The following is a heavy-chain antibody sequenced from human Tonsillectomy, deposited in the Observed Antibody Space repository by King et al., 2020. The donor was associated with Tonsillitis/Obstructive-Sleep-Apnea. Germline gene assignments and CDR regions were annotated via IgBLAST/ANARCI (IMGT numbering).Heavy chain of an antibody. V-gene: IGHV1-24*01. CDR2: FDPEDGET. Sequence: VQLVESGAEVKKPGASVKVSCKVSGYTLTELSMHWVRQAPGKGLEWMGGFDPEDGETIYAQKFQGRVTMTEDTSTDTAYMELSSLRSEDTAVYYCATLTYYDFWSGYYVDYWGQGTLVTVSS. D-gene: IGHD3-3*01. CDR3: ATLTYYDFWSGYYVDY. CDR1: GYTLTELS. J-gene: IGHJ4*02.